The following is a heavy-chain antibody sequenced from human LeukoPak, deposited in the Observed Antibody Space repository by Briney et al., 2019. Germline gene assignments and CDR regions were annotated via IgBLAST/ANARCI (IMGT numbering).Heavy chain of an antibody. J-gene: IGHJ3*02. CDR3: AKAYSAVDWSDAFDI. D-gene: IGHD1-1*01. V-gene: IGHV3-23*01. CDR2: ISGSGGST. Sequence: GGSLRLSCAASGFTFSTYAMHWVRQAPGKGLEWVSVISGSGGSTYYADSVKGRFTISRDNSKNTLYLQMNSLRGDDTAVHFCAKAYSAVDWSDAFDIWGQGTLVTVSS. CDR1: GFTFSTYA.